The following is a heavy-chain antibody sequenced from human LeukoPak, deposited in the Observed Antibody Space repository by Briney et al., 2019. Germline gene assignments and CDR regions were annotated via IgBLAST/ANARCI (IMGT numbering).Heavy chain of an antibody. CDR3: ARHKTLYYYYYGMDV. CDR2: IYYSGST. CDR1: GGSISSYY. Sequence: SETLSLTCTVSGGSISSYYWSWIRQPPGKGLDWIGYIYYSGSTNYNPSLKSRVTISVDTSKKQFSLKMSSVTAADTAVYYCARHKTLYYYYYGMDVWGQGTTVTVSS. V-gene: IGHV4-59*08. J-gene: IGHJ6*02.